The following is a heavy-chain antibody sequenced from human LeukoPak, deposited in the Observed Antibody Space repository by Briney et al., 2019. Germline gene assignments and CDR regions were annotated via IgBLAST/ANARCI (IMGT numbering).Heavy chain of an antibody. Sequence: SGPTLVNPTETPTLTRTLSGFSLSNSRMGGGRIPHPPGEAPEWLAHIFSNDEKCYSTSLKTRLTISKDTSKSQVVLTMTNMDPVDTATYYCARVLRYNYGLDVWGKGTTVTVSS. J-gene: IGHJ6*04. V-gene: IGHV2-26*01. CDR2: IFSNDEK. CDR1: GFSLSNSRMG. CDR3: ARVLRYNYGLDV.